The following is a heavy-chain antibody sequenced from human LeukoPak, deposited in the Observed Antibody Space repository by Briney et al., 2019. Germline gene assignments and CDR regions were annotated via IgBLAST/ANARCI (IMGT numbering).Heavy chain of an antibody. V-gene: IGHV3-23*01. CDR1: GFTFRSNG. CDR3: ASTPETRFYYYYMDV. J-gene: IGHJ6*03. D-gene: IGHD1-7*01. CDR2: ISGNGGST. Sequence: GGSLRLSCAASGFTFRSNGMSWVRQAPGKGLEWVSAISGNGGSTYYADSVKGRFTISRDNSKNTLYLQMNSLRAEDTAVYYCASTPETRFYYYYMDVWGKGTTVTISS.